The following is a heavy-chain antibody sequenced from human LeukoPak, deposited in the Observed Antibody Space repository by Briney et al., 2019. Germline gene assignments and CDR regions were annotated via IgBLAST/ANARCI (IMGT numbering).Heavy chain of an antibody. D-gene: IGHD3-3*01. CDR3: PKGSDGLDV. V-gene: IGHV3-23*01. Sequence: GGSLRLSCAASGFTFSSSAMSWVRQAPGKGLEWVSAISGSGGSTYYADSVKGRFTISRDNSKSTLYLQMNNLRAEDTAVYYCPKGSDGLDVWGQGTTVTVSS. J-gene: IGHJ6*02. CDR2: ISGSGGST. CDR1: GFTFSSSA.